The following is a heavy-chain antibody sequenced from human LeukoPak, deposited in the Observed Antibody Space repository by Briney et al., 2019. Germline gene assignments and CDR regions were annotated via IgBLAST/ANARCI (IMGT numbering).Heavy chain of an antibody. Sequence: SETLSLTRTVSGGSISSGSYYWSWIRQPAGKGLEWIGRIYTSGSTNYNPSLKSRVTISVDTSKNQFSLKLSSVTAADTAVYYCASSSSGTFDYWGQGTLVTVSS. CDR2: IYTSGST. CDR3: ASSSSGTFDY. V-gene: IGHV4-61*02. D-gene: IGHD6-19*01. J-gene: IGHJ4*02. CDR1: GGSISSGSYY.